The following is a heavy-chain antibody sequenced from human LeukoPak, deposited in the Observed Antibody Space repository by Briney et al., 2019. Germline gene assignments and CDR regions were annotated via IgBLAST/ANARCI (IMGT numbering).Heavy chain of an antibody. V-gene: IGHV3-11*01. CDR1: GFTFSDYY. CDR2: IGSSGTTI. J-gene: IGHJ4*02. Sequence: GGSLRLSCAASGFTFSDYYMTWIRQAPGKGLEWVSNIGSSGTTIDYADSVKGRFTISRDNAGNSLYLQMNSLRAEDTAVYYCARDGGNSYFDYWAQGTLVTVSS. D-gene: IGHD4-23*01. CDR3: ARDGGNSYFDY.